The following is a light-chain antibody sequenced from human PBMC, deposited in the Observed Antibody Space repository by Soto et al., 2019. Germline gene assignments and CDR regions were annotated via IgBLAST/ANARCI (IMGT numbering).Light chain of an antibody. J-gene: IGKJ1*01. Sequence: EIVLTQTPGTLSLSPGERATLSCRASQSVSSTYLAWYQHKPGQAPRLLIYGASSRATGIPDRFSGSGSGTDFTLTISRLEPEDFAVYYCQQYGSTQSTFGQGTKVDIK. CDR1: QSVSSTY. V-gene: IGKV3-20*01. CDR3: QQYGSTQST. CDR2: GAS.